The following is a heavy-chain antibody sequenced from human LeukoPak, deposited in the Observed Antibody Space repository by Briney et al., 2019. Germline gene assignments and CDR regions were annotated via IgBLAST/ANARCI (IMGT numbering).Heavy chain of an antibody. J-gene: IGHJ5*02. Sequence: PGGSLRLYCAASGFTFSSYAMSWVRQAPGKGLEWVSAISGSGGSTYYADSVKGRFTISRDNSKNTLYLQMNSLRAEDTAVYYCAVPEGGAVPAASWGQGTLVTVSS. CDR2: ISGSGGST. CDR3: AVPEGGAVPAAS. V-gene: IGHV3-23*01. D-gene: IGHD2-2*01. CDR1: GFTFSSYA.